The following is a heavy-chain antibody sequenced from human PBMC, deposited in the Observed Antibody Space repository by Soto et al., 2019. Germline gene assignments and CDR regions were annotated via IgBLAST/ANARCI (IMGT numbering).Heavy chain of an antibody. D-gene: IGHD3-10*01. CDR1: GGSISSYY. Sequence: QVQLQESGPGLVKPSETLSLTCTVSGGSISSYYWSWIRQPPGKGLEWIGYIYYSGSTNYNPSLTRLVTISVETSKHQFSLKLSSVTAADTAVYYCASSGVRGVNDRYFDYWGQGTLVTVSS. CDR2: IYYSGST. CDR3: ASSGVRGVNDRYFDY. V-gene: IGHV4-59*01. J-gene: IGHJ4*02.